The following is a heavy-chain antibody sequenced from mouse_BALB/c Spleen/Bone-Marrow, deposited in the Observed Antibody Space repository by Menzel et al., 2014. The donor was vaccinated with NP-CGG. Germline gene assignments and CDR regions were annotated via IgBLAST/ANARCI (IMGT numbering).Heavy chain of an antibody. CDR2: IRNKANAYTT. V-gene: IGHV7-3*02. D-gene: IGHD2-1*01. J-gene: IGHJ4*01. CDR1: GFTLTDYY. Sequence: EVQLQESGGGLVQPGGSLRLSCATSGFTLTDYYMSWVRQPPGKALEWLGFIRNKANAYTTEYSASVKGRFTISRDNSQSILYLQMSILRAEDSATYYCARSLYPRAMDYWGQGTSVTVSS. CDR3: ARSLYPRAMDY.